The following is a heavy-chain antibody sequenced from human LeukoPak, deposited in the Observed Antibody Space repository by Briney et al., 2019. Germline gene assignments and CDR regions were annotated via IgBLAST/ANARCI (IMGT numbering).Heavy chain of an antibody. CDR1: GGSISSDDYY. J-gene: IGHJ4*02. D-gene: IGHD5-24*01. Sequence: TLSLTCTVSGGSISSDDYYWTWIRQPAGKGLEWIGRIYPDASTTYNPSLKSRVTISLDPSKNQFSLTLSSVAAADTAVFYCARGFDGYNFFDYWGQGTLVTDSS. CDR3: ARGFDGYNFFDY. CDR2: IYPDAST. V-gene: IGHV4-61*02.